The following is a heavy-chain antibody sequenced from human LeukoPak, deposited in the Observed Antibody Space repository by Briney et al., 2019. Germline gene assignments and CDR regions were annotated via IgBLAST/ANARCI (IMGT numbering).Heavy chain of an antibody. CDR3: AKGGYSGYEHFDY. D-gene: IGHD5-12*01. J-gene: IGHJ4*02. CDR2: ISWNSGSI. V-gene: IGHV3-9*01. CDR1: GFTFDDYA. Sequence: GGSLRLSCAASGFTFDDYAMHWVRQAPGKGLEWVSGISWNSGSIGYADSVKGRFTISRDNAKNSLYLQMNSLRAEDTALYYCAKGGYSGYEHFDYWGQGTLVTVSS.